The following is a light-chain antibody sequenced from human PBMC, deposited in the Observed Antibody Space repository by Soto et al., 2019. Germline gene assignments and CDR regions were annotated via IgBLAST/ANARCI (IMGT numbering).Light chain of an antibody. V-gene: IGLV1-44*01. CDR1: HSNIGRNS. CDR2: SSN. J-gene: IGLJ3*02. CDR3: AAWDDSLNGRV. Sequence: QSVLTQPPSASGTPGQRVTNPCSGTHSNIGRNSVNWYLQLPGTAPRLLIFSSNQRPLGVPDRFSGSRSGTSASLAITGLRSEDDAYYYCAAWDDSLNGRVFGGGTKVTVL.